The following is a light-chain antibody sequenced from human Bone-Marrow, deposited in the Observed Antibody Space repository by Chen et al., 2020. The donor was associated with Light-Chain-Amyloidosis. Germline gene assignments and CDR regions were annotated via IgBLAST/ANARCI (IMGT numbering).Light chain of an antibody. CDR3: AAWDGSLSGYV. CDR1: RSKIGMNY. CDR2: RTN. V-gene: IGLV1-47*01. J-gene: IGLJ1*01. Sequence: SVLTQPPSASGNPGQMFPLPCSCARSKIGMNYVYWYQQFPGAAPNLLIHRTNQRPSGVLDRLSASKSGTSAFLAVSGLRSEDEADYYCAAWDGSLSGYVFGTGTKVIVL.